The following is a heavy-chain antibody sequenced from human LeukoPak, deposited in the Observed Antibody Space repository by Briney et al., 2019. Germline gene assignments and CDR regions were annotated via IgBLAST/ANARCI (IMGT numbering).Heavy chain of an antibody. CDR2: IYYSGST. Sequence: PSQTLSLTCTVSGGSISSGDYYWSWIRQPPGKGLEWIGYIYYSGSTYYNPSLKSRVTISVDTSKNQFSLKLSSVTAADTAVYYCARDTYYYDSSGNPNNWFDPWGQGTLVTVSS. J-gene: IGHJ5*02. CDR3: ARDTYYYDSSGNPNNWFDP. D-gene: IGHD3-22*01. V-gene: IGHV4-30-4*01. CDR1: GGSISSGDYY.